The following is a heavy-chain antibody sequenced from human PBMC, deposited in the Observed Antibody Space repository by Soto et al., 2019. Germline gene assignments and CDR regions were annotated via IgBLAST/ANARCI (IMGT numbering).Heavy chain of an antibody. CDR2: ISGGGGST. Sequence: EVQLLESGGGLVQPGGSLRLSCAASGFTFSSYAMSWVRQAPGKGLEFVSSISGGGGSTYYEDSVKGRFTISRDNSKNTLYLQMNSLRAEDTADYYCAKDGDILSGHPEYFHHWGQGTLVTVSS. J-gene: IGHJ1*01. CDR3: AKDGDILSGHPEYFHH. V-gene: IGHV3-23*01. CDR1: GFTFSSYA. D-gene: IGHD3-9*01.